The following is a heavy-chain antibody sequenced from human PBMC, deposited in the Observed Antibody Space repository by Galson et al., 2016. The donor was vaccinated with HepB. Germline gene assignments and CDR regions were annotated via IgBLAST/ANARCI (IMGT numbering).Heavy chain of an antibody. CDR1: GFTFSRYW. D-gene: IGHD3-22*01. CDR2: IKPDGSES. CDR3: ARVDEGYYYLIDY. V-gene: IGHV3-7*04. Sequence: SLRLSCAASGFTFSRYWMSWVRQAPGKGLEWVANIKPDGSESYYADSVKGRFTISRDNAKNSLYLQMNSLRDEDTAVYYCARVDEGYYYLIDYWGQGTLVTVSS. J-gene: IGHJ4*02.